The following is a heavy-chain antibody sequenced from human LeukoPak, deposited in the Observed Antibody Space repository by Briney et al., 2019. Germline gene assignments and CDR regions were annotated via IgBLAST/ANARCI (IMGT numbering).Heavy chain of an antibody. D-gene: IGHD6-19*01. Sequence: GGSLRLSCAASGFTFSSYAMSWVRQAPGRGLEWVSSISGSGGGTFYADSVKGRFTISRDNSMNTLSLQMNSLRAEDTAVYYCAKQSERWLSGYFDCWGQGTLVTVSS. CDR1: GFTFSSYA. CDR3: AKQSERWLSGYFDC. J-gene: IGHJ4*02. CDR2: ISGSGGGT. V-gene: IGHV3-23*01.